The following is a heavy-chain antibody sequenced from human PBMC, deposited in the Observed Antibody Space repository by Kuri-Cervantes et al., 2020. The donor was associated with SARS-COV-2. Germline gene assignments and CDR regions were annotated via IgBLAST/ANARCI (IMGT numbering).Heavy chain of an antibody. CDR3: ARITSRRGIDY. Sequence: GSLRLSCTVSGGSISSYYWGWIRQPPGKGLEWIGSIYHSGSTYYNPSLKSRVTISVDTSKNQFSLKLSSVTAADTAVYYCARITSRRGIDYWGQGTLVTVSS. V-gene: IGHV4-38-2*02. CDR1: GGSISSYY. D-gene: IGHD3-16*01. J-gene: IGHJ4*02. CDR2: IYHSGST.